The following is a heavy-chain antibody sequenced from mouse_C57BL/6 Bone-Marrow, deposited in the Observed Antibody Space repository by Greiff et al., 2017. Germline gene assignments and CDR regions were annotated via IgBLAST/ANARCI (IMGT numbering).Heavy chain of an antibody. Sequence: EVKLVESGGDLVKPGGSLKLSCAASGFTFSSYGMSWVRQTPDKRLEWVATICSGGSYTYYPDSVKGRFTISRDNAKNTLYLQMSSLKSEDTAMYYCARQRDSSGWVAYWGQGTLVTVSA. CDR1: GFTFSSYG. J-gene: IGHJ3*01. D-gene: IGHD3-2*02. CDR2: ICSGGSYT. V-gene: IGHV5-6*02. CDR3: ARQRDSSGWVAY.